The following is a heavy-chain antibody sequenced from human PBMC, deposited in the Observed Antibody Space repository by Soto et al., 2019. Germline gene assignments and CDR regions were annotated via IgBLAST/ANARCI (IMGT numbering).Heavy chain of an antibody. CDR3: ARVPRDRIAAAGNYFDY. Sequence: SVKVSCKASGGTFSSYTISWVRQAPGQGLEWMGRIIPILGIANYAQKFQGRVTITADKSTSTAYMELSSLRSEDTAVYYCARVPRDRIAAAGNYFDYWGQGTLVTVSS. CDR2: IIPILGIA. J-gene: IGHJ4*02. CDR1: GGTFSSYT. V-gene: IGHV1-69*02. D-gene: IGHD6-13*01.